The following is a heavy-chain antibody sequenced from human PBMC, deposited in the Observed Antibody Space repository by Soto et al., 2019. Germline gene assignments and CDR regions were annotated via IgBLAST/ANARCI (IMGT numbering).Heavy chain of an antibody. CDR1: GFTLSNYW. J-gene: IGHJ5*02. D-gene: IGHD2-21*01. CDR2: IKQDGSES. CDR3: ASARHIGP. V-gene: IGHV3-7*01. Sequence: PGGSLRLSCAASGFTLSNYWMSWVRQAPGKGLEWVANIKQDGSESNYADSVKGRFTISRDNAENSLYLQMTSLRAEDTAVYYCASARHIGPWGQGTLVTVSS.